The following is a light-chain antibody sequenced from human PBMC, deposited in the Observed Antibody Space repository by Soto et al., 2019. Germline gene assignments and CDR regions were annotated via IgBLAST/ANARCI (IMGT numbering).Light chain of an antibody. Sequence: QSALTQPASVSGSPGQSITISCTGTSSDVGGYNYVSWYQQHPGKAPKLMIYEVSNRPSGVSNRFSGSKSGNTASLTISGLQAEDAADYYCRSYTSSSPRVFGGGTKVTVL. CDR2: EVS. CDR1: SSDVGGYNY. CDR3: RSYTSSSPRV. V-gene: IGLV2-14*01. J-gene: IGLJ3*02.